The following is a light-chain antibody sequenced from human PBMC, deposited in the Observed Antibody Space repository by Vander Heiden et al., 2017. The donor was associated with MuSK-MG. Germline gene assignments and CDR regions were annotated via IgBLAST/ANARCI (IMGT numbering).Light chain of an antibody. CDR2: GKN. Sequence: SSELTQDHAVSVVLGQTVRITCQGDSLRSYYASWYQQKPGQAPVRVIYGKNNRPSGIPDRFSGSSSGNTASLTITGAQAEDEADYYCNSRDSSGNQLVFGGGTKRTVL. V-gene: IGLV3-19*01. CDR1: SLRSYY. CDR3: NSRDSSGNQLV. J-gene: IGLJ2*01.